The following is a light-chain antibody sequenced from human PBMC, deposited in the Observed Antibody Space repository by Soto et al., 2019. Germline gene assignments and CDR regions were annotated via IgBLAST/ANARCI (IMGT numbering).Light chain of an antibody. CDR2: SNN. V-gene: IGLV1-44*01. Sequence: QSALTQPASVSGSPGQSITISCTGTSGDIGSYNRVSWYQQHPGKAPKLLIYSNNQRPSGVPDRFSGSKSGTSGSLAISGLQSEDEADYYCAAWDDSLNWVFGGGTKLTVL. CDR1: SGDIGSYNR. CDR3: AAWDDSLNWV. J-gene: IGLJ3*02.